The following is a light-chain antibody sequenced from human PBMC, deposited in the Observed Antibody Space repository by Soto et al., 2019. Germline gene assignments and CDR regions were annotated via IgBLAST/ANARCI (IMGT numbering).Light chain of an antibody. V-gene: IGKV3-20*01. CDR3: QQYGSSPSWT. CDR2: GAS. Sequence: EIVLTQSPGTLSLSPGERATLSCRASQNISSSYFAWYQQRPGQAPRLLIYGASSRATGIPDRFSGSGSGTDFTLTISRLEPEDFAVYYCQQYGSSPSWTFGQGTKVEIK. J-gene: IGKJ1*01. CDR1: QNISSSY.